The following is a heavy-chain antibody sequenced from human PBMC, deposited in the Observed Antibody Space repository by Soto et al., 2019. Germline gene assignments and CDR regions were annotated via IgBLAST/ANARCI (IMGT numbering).Heavy chain of an antibody. CDR1: GVTFRSYA. D-gene: IGHD6-13*01. Sequence: SVKGSCKASGVTFRSYAISWVRQAPGQGLEWMGGIIPIFGTANYAQKFQGRVTITADKSTSTAYMELSSLRSEDTAVYYCARAQAIAAAADGDYYYYYGMDVWGQGTTVTVSS. CDR2: IIPIFGTA. V-gene: IGHV1-69*06. J-gene: IGHJ6*02. CDR3: ARAQAIAAAADGDYYYYYGMDV.